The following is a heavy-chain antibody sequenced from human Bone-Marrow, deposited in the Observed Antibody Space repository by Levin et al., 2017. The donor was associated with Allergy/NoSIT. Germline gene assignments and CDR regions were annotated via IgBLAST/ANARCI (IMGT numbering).Heavy chain of an antibody. CDR1: GFNVRDYF. CDR3: ARASIYHGEMSFYYFNGMRD. CDR2: ISGSSRTI. D-gene: IGHD3-10*01. V-gene: IGHV3-11*01. J-gene: IGHJ6*01. Sequence: SCAASGFNVRDYFMFWIRQAPGKGLEWISFISGSSRTIKYADSVQGRFTLSRDDAVGALFLQMNSLRAEDTAVYYCARASIYHGEMSFYYFNGMRDWGQWTTVTVSS.